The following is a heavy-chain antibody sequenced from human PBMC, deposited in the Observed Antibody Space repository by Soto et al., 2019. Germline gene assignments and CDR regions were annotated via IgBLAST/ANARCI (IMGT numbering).Heavy chain of an antibody. CDR1: SASITSAYW. V-gene: IGHV4-4*02. D-gene: IGHD2-15*01. CDR2: IHHDGSA. J-gene: IGHJ4*02. CDR3: ASHLTTRGTRGFDN. Sequence: QVQLQESGPGLVKPSGTLSLTCAVSSASITSAYWWSWVRQPPGKGLEWIGVIHHDGSANYNSSLKRRVTISVDKSKNQFSLKLNSVTAADKAVYYCASHLTTRGTRGFDNWGQGALVTVSS.